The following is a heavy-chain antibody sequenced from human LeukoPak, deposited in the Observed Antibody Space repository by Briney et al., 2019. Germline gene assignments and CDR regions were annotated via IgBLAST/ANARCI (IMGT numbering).Heavy chain of an antibody. CDR1: GGSISSYY. CDR2: IYYSGST. CDR3: ARDIYSSGWWDDFDI. D-gene: IGHD6-19*01. V-gene: IGHV4-59*01. Sequence: PSETLSLTCTVSGGSISSYYWSWIRQPPGKGLEWIGYIYYSGSTNYNPSLKSRVTISVDTSKNQFSLKLSSVTAADTAVYYCARDIYSSGWWDDFDIWGQGTMVTVSS. J-gene: IGHJ3*02.